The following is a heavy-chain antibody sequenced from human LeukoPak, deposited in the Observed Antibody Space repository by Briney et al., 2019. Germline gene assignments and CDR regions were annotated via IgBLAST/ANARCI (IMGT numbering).Heavy chain of an antibody. J-gene: IGHJ4*02. CDR3: ARDFSGEGY. D-gene: IGHD1-26*01. CDR1: GFTFDDYA. CDR2: ISSSSSYI. V-gene: IGHV3-21*01. Sequence: GRSLRLSCAASGFTFDDYAMHWVRQAPGKGLEWVSSISSSSSYIYYADSVKGRFTISRDNAKNSLYLQMNSLRAEDTAVYYCARDFSGEGYWGQGTLVTVAS.